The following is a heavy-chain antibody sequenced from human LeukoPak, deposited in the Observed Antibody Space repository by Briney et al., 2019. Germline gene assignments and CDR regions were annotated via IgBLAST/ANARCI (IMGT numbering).Heavy chain of an antibody. CDR1: GGTFSRYA. CDR2: IIPMFGIA. V-gene: IGHV1-69*13. CDR3: ARDRPYTGGWRGFDY. Sequence: SVKLSCKASGGTFSRYAISWVRQAPGQGLEWMGGIIPMFGIANYAQKFQGRVTITADESTSTAYMELSSLRSEDAAVYYCARDRPYTGGWRGFDYWGQGTLVTVSS. D-gene: IGHD6-19*01. J-gene: IGHJ4*02.